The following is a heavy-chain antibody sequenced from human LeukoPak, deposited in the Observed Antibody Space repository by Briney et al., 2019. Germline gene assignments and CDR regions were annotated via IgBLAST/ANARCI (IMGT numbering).Heavy chain of an antibody. D-gene: IGHD3-22*01. CDR2: ISGSGGST. V-gene: IGHV3-23*01. J-gene: IGHJ3*02. CDR1: GFTFSSYA. Sequence: PGGSLRLSCAASGFTFSSYAMSWVRQAPGKGLEWVSAISGSGGSTYYADSVKGRFTISRDNSKNTLYLQMNSLRAEDTAVYYCAKDLGDSSGYSPLGAFDIWGQGTMVTVSS. CDR3: AKDLGDSSGYSPLGAFDI.